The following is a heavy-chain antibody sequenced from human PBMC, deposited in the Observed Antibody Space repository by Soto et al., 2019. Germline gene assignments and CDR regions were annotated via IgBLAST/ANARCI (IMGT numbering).Heavy chain of an antibody. V-gene: IGHV3-13*01. D-gene: IGHD3-9*01. CDR2: IASTGDT. CDR3: GRGLHYDILLPAMDV. J-gene: IGHJ6*02. Sequence: EVQLVESGGGLVQPGGSLRLSCAASGFTFSSYDMHWVRQATGKGLEWVSGIASTGDTYYPGSVKGRFTISRENAQNSLYLQMNSLRAEDTAIYYYGRGLHYDILLPAMDVWGQGTTVTVSS. CDR1: GFTFSSYD.